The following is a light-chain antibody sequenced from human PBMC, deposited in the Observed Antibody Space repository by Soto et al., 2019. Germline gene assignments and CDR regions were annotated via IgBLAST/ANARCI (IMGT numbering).Light chain of an antibody. CDR3: QLYNSDYT. CDR1: QSVSSN. Sequence: EIVMTQSPAPLSVSPGERATLSCRASQSVSSNLAWYQQKPGQAPRLLIYGASTRATGIPARFSGSGSGTEFTLTISTLQSDDFATYYCQLYNSDYTFGQATKVDIK. J-gene: IGKJ2*01. V-gene: IGKV3-15*01. CDR2: GAS.